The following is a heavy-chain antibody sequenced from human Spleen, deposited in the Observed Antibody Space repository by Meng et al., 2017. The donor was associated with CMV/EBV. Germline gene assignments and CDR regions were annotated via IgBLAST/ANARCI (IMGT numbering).Heavy chain of an antibody. Sequence: GESLKISCAASGFTFSSYAMHWVRQAPGKGLEWVAVISYDGGNKYYADSVKGRFTISRDNSKNTLYLQMNSLRAEDTAVYYCARGYCSSTSCYTVSWGQGTLVTVSS. J-gene: IGHJ5*02. CDR2: ISYDGGNK. D-gene: IGHD2-2*02. V-gene: IGHV3-30*04. CDR1: GFTFSSYA. CDR3: ARGYCSSTSCYTVS.